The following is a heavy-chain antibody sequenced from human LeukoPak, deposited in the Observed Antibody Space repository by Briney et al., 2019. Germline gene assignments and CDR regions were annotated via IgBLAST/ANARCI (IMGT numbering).Heavy chain of an antibody. Sequence: GGSLRLSCAASGFTFSSCAMNWVRQAPGKGLEWVSSISSSSSYIYYADSVKGRFTISRDNAKNSLYLQMNSLRAEDTAVYYCARVRVYGDYREFDYWGQGTLVTVSS. CDR3: ARVRVYGDYREFDY. D-gene: IGHD4-17*01. V-gene: IGHV3-21*01. CDR2: ISSSSSYI. J-gene: IGHJ4*02. CDR1: GFTFSSCA.